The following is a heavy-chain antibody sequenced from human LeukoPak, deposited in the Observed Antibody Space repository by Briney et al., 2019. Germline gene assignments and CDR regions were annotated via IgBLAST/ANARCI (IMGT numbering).Heavy chain of an antibody. CDR3: ARDKKYAFDI. Sequence: GGSLRLSCAASGVTFSSYSMNWVRQAPGKGVEWVSSISSSSSYIYYADSVKGRFTISRDNAKNSLYLQMNSLRAEDTAVYYCARDKKYAFDIWGQGTTVTVSS. V-gene: IGHV3-21*01. CDR2: ISSSSSYI. CDR1: GVTFSSYS. J-gene: IGHJ3*02.